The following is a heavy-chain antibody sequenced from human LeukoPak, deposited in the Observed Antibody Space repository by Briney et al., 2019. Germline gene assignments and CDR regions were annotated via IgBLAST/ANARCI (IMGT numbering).Heavy chain of an antibody. CDR3: ARYAYCSGGSCFNY. J-gene: IGHJ4*02. CDR2: IIPIFGTA. V-gene: IGHV1-69*13. Sequence: SVKVSCKASGGTFSSYAISWVRQAPGQGLEWMGGIIPIFGTANYAQKFQGRVTIAADESTSTAYMELSSLRSEDTAVYYCARYAYCSGGSCFNYWGQGTLVTVSS. CDR1: GGTFSSYA. D-gene: IGHD2-15*01.